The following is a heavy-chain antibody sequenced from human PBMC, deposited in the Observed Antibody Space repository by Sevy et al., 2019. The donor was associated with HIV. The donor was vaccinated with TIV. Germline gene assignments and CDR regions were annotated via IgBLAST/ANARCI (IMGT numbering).Heavy chain of an antibody. V-gene: IGHV4-39*01. J-gene: IGHJ4*02. CDR2: TYYSGST. D-gene: IGHD6-13*01. CDR3: ARQKSSSWTYFDS. Sequence: SETLCLTCTVSGGSISSRSYHWGWIRQPPGKGLEWIGTTYYSGSTHYNPSLKSRVTISVATSKNQFSLKLSSVTAADTAVYHCARQKSSSWTYFDSWGQGTLVTVSS. CDR1: GGSISSRSYH.